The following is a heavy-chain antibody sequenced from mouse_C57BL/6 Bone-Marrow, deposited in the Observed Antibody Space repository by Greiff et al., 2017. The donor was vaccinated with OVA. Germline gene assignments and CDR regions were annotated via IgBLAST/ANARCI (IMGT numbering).Heavy chain of an antibody. V-gene: IGHV1-18*01. Sequence: EVQLKEPGPELVKPGASVKIPCKASGYTFTDYNMDWVKQSHGKSLEWIGDINPNNGGTIYNQKFKGKATLTVDKSSSTAYMELRSLTSEDTAVYDCARKRAYYGSSYYAMDYWGQGTSVTVSS. J-gene: IGHJ4*01. CDR3: ARKRAYYGSSYYAMDY. D-gene: IGHD1-1*01. CDR2: INPNNGGT. CDR1: GYTFTDYN.